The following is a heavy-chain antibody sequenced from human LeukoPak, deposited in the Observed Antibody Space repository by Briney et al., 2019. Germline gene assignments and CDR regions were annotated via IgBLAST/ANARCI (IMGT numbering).Heavy chain of an antibody. V-gene: IGHV4-59*01. J-gene: IGHJ4*02. CDR1: GGAISSYF. CDR2: INYSGSS. D-gene: IGHD2-2*01. CDR3: ARASVVGVYSY. Sequence: SETLSLTCTVSGGAISSYFWTWIRQPPGKGLEWIGHINYSGSSNYNPPLKSRVTISVDTSKNQFSLKLTSVTAADTAVYYCARASVVGVYSYWGQGTLVIVSS.